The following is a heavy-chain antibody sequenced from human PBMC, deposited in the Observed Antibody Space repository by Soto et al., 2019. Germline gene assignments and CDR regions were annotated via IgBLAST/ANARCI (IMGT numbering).Heavy chain of an antibody. D-gene: IGHD3-22*01. CDR1: GGTFSSYA. J-gene: IGHJ4*02. V-gene: IGHV1-69*13. CDR3: ARAPNYYDSSGYRYYFDY. CDR2: IIPIFGTA. Sequence: SVKVSCKASGGTFSSYAISWVRQAPGQGLEWMGGIIPIFGTANYAQKFQGRVTITADESTSTAYMELSSLRSEDTAVYYCARAPNYYDSSGYRYYFDYWGQRTLVTVSS.